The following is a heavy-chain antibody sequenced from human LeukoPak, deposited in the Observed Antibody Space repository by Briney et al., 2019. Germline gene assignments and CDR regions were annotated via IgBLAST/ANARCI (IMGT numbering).Heavy chain of an antibody. V-gene: IGHV4-38-2*02. CDR3: ARVCSSGRCLDY. CDR2: INHSGST. Sequence: SETLSLTCTVSGYSISSGYYWAWMRQPPGKGLEWIGSINHSGSTYYNPSLKSRVTVSVDTSKNQVSLRLSSVTAADAAVYYCARVCSSGRCLDYWGQGTLVTVSS. D-gene: IGHD2-15*01. J-gene: IGHJ4*02. CDR1: GYSISSGYY.